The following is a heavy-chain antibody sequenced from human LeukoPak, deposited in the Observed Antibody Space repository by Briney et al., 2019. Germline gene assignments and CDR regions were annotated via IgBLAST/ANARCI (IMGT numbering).Heavy chain of an antibody. CDR3: AKDYGPITVTTDYYGMDV. CDR1: GFTFTNYG. D-gene: IGHD4-17*01. Sequence: GGSLRLSCAASGFTFTNYGMHWVRQAPGKGLEWVAVISYDGSNKYYADSVKGRFTISRDNSKNTLYLQMNSLRAEDTAVYYCAKDYGPITVTTDYYGMDVWGQGTTVTVSS. CDR2: ISYDGSNK. V-gene: IGHV3-30*18. J-gene: IGHJ6*02.